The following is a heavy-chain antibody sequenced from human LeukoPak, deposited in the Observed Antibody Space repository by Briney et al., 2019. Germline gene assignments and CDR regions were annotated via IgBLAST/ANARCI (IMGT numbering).Heavy chain of an antibody. V-gene: IGHV5-51*01. J-gene: IGHJ4*02. CDR3: ARPGSGSYFYT. Sequence: GASLQISCKGSGSSFTSYWIGWVRQLPGKGLVWTGIIYPGDSDTRYSPSFQGQVTISADKSISTAYLQWSSLKASDTAMYYCARPGSGSYFYTWGQGTLVTVSS. D-gene: IGHD3-10*01. CDR1: GSSFTSYW. CDR2: IYPGDSDT.